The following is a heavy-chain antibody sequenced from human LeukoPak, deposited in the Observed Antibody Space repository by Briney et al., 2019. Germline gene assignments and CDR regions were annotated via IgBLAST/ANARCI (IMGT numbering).Heavy chain of an antibody. CDR2: INAGNGNT. Sequence: ASVKVSCKASGYTFTSYAMHWVRQAPGQRLEWMGWINAGNGNTKYSQKFQGRVTITRDTSASTAYMELSSLRSEDTAVYYCARAYPPYYDFWSGQVNRFDPWGQGTLVTVSS. V-gene: IGHV1-3*01. CDR1: GYTFTSYA. J-gene: IGHJ5*02. D-gene: IGHD3-3*01. CDR3: ARAYPPYYDFWSGQVNRFDP.